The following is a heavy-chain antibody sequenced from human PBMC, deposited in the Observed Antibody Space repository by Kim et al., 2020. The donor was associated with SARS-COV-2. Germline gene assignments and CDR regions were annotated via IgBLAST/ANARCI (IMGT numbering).Heavy chain of an antibody. CDR3: ARDSPMGYSYADLLGSYGMDV. CDR1: GFTFSSYA. J-gene: IGHJ6*02. Sequence: GGSLRLSCAASGFTFSSYAMHWVRQAPGKGLEWVAVISYDGSNKYYADSVKGRFTISRDNSKNTLYLQMNSLRAEDTAVYYCARDSPMGYSYADLLGSYGMDVWGQGTTVTVSS. V-gene: IGHV3-30*04. D-gene: IGHD5-18*01. CDR2: ISYDGSNK.